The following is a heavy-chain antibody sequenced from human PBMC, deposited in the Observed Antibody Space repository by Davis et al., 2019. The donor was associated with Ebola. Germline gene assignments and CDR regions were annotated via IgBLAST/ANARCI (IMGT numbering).Heavy chain of an antibody. CDR3: AKGPLYYDTH. J-gene: IGHJ1*01. D-gene: IGHD3-22*01. CDR2: ISSDGSST. CDR1: GLTVSSYW. Sequence: HTGGSLRLSCAASGLTVSSYWMHWVRQAPGKGLVWVSRISSDGSSTSYADSVKGRFTISRDNSKNTLYLQMNGLRVEDTAIYYCAKGPLYYDTHWGQGTLVTVSS. V-gene: IGHV3-74*01.